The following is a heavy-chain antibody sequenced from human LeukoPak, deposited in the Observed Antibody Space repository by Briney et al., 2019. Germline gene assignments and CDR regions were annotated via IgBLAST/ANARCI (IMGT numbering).Heavy chain of an antibody. Sequence: ASVKVSCKASGYTFTSYHINWVRQATGQGLEWVGWMNPNNSDIGYAQKFQGRVTMTRNTSIGTAYMELSSLRSEDTAIYYCVRVPPGTTIYAYWGQGTLVTVSS. CDR2: MNPNNSDI. CDR1: GYTFTSYH. J-gene: IGHJ4*02. V-gene: IGHV1-8*01. CDR3: VRVPPGTTIYAY. D-gene: IGHD1-14*01.